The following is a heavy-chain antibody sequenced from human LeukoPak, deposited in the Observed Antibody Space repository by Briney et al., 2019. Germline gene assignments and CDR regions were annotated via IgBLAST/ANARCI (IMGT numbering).Heavy chain of an antibody. CDR1: GGTFSSYT. D-gene: IGHD3-22*01. Sequence: SVKVSCKASGGTFSSYTISWVRQAPGQGLEWMGRIIPILGIANYAQKFQGRVTITADKSTSTAYMEMSSLRSEDTAVYDCARWYYDSSGYVFDYWGQGTLVTVSS. J-gene: IGHJ4*02. CDR2: IIPILGIA. CDR3: ARWYYDSSGYVFDY. V-gene: IGHV1-69*02.